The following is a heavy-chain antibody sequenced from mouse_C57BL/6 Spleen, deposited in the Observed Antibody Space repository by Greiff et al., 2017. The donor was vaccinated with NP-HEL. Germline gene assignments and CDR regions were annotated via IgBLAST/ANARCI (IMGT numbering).Heavy chain of an antibody. CDR3: ARGGNYYGTPYFDY. J-gene: IGHJ2*01. V-gene: IGHV1-61*01. CDR2: IYPSDSDT. Sequence: QVQLQQPGAELVRPGSSVKLSCKASGYTFTSYWMDWVKQRPGQGLEWIGNIYPSDSDTTYNQKVKDKVTLTVDKSSSTAYMQLSSLTSEDSSVYYCARGGNYYGTPYFDYWGQGTTLTVSS. CDR1: GYTFTSYW. D-gene: IGHD1-1*01.